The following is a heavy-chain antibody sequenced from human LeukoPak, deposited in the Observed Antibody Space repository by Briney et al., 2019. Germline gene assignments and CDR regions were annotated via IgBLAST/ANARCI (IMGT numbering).Heavy chain of an antibody. V-gene: IGHV4-30-2*01. D-gene: IGHD3-3*01. CDR1: GGSISSGGYS. Sequence: PSQTLSLTCAVSGGSISSGGYSWSWIRQPPGKGLEWIGYIYHSGSTYYNPSLKSRVTISVDRSKNQFSLKLSSVTAADTAVYYCARDSYYDFWSGYYSIDSHPHRAPYYYYMDVWGKGTTVTVSS. J-gene: IGHJ6*03. CDR2: IYHSGST. CDR3: ARDSYYDFWSGYYSIDSHPHRAPYYYYMDV.